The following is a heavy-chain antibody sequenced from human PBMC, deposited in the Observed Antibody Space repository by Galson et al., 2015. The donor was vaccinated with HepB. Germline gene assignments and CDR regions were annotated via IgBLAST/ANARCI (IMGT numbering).Heavy chain of an antibody. CDR3: ARVGSVVPAAIDNWFDP. D-gene: IGHD2-2*02. Sequence: SVKASCKASGYTFTSYGISWVRQAPGQGLEWMGWISAYNGNTNYAQKLQGRVTMTTDTSTSTAYMELRSLRSDDTAVYYCARVGSVVPAAIDNWFDPWGQGTLVTVSS. CDR1: GYTFTSYG. CDR2: ISAYNGNT. J-gene: IGHJ5*02. V-gene: IGHV1-18*04.